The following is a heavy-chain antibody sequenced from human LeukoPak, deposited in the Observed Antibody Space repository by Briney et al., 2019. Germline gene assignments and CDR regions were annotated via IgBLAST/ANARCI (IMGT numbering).Heavy chain of an antibody. CDR2: IYYSGST. CDR1: GGSISSYY. J-gene: IGHJ5*02. CDR3: ARDLGDYDILTGYYPNWFDP. Sequence: PSETLSLTCTVSGGSISSYYWSWIRQPPGKGLEWIGYIYYSGSTNYNPSLKSRVTISVDTSKNQFSLKLNSVTAADTAVYYCARDLGDYDILTGYYPNWFDPWGQGTLVTVSS. D-gene: IGHD3-9*01. V-gene: IGHV4-59*01.